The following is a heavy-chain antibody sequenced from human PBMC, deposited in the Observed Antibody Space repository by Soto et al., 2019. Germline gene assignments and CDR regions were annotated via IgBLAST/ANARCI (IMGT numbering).Heavy chain of an antibody. CDR1: GGTFNNYT. CDR2: IITVVDIA. V-gene: IGHV1-69*02. CDR3: ASEVTYTDGDYLFEN. D-gene: IGHD4-17*01. Sequence: VQLVQSGAEVKKPGSSVKVSCKTSGGTFNNYTINWVRQAPGQGLEWMGRIITVVDIANSALKFRDRVSITTDKATSRAYMESSSLRSEDTAIYSCASEVTYTDGDYLFENWGQGTLVTVSS. J-gene: IGHJ4*02.